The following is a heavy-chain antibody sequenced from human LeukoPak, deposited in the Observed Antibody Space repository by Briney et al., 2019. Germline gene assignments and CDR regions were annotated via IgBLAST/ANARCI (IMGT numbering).Heavy chain of an antibody. CDR3: AKGYGSGSYSMRSTYYFDY. D-gene: IGHD3-10*01. CDR1: GFTFSSYA. CDR2: ISGSGGST. J-gene: IGHJ4*02. Sequence: GGSLRLSCAASGFTFSSYAMSWVRQAPGKGLEWVSAISGSGGSTYYADSVKGRFTISRDNSKNTLYLQMNSLRAEDTAVYYCAKGYGSGSYSMRSTYYFDYWGQGTLVTVSS. V-gene: IGHV3-23*01.